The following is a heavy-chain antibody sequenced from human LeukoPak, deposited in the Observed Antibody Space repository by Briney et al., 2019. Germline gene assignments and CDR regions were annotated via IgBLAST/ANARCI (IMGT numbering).Heavy chain of an antibody. D-gene: IGHD3-10*01. V-gene: IGHV1-46*01. CDR1: GYTFIHNW. CDR3: ARDDSVGDIAWWFDP. CDR2: INPTGTTT. Sequence: ASVKVSCKASGYTFIHNWMHWVRQAPGQGLEWVGLINPTGTTTLYAQKFQGRVTLTRDMSTSTDYMELRSLKSDDTAVYYCARDDSVGDIAWWFDPWGQGTLVTVSS. J-gene: IGHJ5*02.